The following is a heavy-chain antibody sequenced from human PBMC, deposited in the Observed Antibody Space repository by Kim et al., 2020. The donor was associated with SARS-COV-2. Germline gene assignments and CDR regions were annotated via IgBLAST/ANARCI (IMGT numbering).Heavy chain of an antibody. CDR2: ISYDGSNK. J-gene: IGHJ5*02. Sequence: GGSLRLSCAASGFTFSSYAMHWVRQAPGKGLEWVAVISYDGSNKYYADSVKGRFTISRDNSKNTLYLQMNSLRAEDTAVYYCAREIRYSGSSDWFDPWGQGTLVTVSS. V-gene: IGHV3-30*04. D-gene: IGHD1-26*01. CDR3: AREIRYSGSSDWFDP. CDR1: GFTFSSYA.